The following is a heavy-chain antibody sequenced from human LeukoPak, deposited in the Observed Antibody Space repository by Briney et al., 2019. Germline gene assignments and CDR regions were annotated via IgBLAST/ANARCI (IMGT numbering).Heavy chain of an antibody. J-gene: IGHJ4*02. D-gene: IGHD3-22*01. Sequence: PGGSLRLSCAASGFTFSSYSMNWVRQAPGKGLEWVSSISRSSSYIYYADSVKGRFTISRDNAKNSLYLQMNSLRAEDTAVYYCARDPLGSGYHPRYFDYWGQRTLVTVSS. CDR3: ARDPLGSGYHPRYFDY. CDR1: GFTFSSYS. V-gene: IGHV3-21*01. CDR2: ISRSSSYI.